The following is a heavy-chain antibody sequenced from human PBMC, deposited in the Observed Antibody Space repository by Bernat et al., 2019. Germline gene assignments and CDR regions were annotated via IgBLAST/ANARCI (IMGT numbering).Heavy chain of an antibody. V-gene: IGHV3-20*04. J-gene: IGHJ6*02. CDR1: GFTFDDYD. CDR2: INWDGGRT. CDR3: VRGGYCSSLRCSYMDV. D-gene: IGHD2-2*01. Sequence: EVQLVQSGGGVVRPGGSLRLSCAASGFTFDDYDMSWVRQAPGKGLEWMSDINWDGGRTGYADSVKGRFTISRDNAKNSLFLQMNSLRAEDTALYFCVRGGYCSSLRCSYMDVWGQGTTVTVSS.